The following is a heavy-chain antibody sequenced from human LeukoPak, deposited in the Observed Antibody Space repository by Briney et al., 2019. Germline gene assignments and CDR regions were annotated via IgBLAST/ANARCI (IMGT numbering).Heavy chain of an antibody. CDR1: GGSISSHY. CDR3: ARASCSSTSCYAVPFDI. CDR2: IYYSGTT. J-gene: IGHJ3*02. Sequence: SETLSLTCTVSGGSISSHYWSWIRQPPGKGLEWIGYIYYSGTTNYNPPLKSRVTISVGTSKNQFSLKLSSVTAADTAVYYCARASCSSTSCYAVPFDIWGQGTMVTVSS. D-gene: IGHD2-2*01. V-gene: IGHV4-59*11.